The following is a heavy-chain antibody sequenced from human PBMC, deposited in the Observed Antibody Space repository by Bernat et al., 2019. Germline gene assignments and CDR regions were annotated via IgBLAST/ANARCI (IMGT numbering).Heavy chain of an antibody. CDR3: ARAQWLVTGAVDR. Sequence: QVQLVQSGAELKKPGASVKVSCKASGYTFTSYAMHWLRQAPGQRLEWMGWINAGNGNTKYSQKFQGRVTITRDTSASTAYMELSSLRSEDTAVYYCARAQWLVTGAVDRWGQGTMVRVSS. D-gene: IGHD6-19*01. V-gene: IGHV1-3*01. CDR1: GYTFTSYA. J-gene: IGHJ3*02. CDR2: INAGNGNT.